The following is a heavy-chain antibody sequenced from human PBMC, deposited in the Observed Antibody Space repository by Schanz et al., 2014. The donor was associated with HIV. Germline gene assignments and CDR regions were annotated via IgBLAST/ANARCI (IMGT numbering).Heavy chain of an antibody. J-gene: IGHJ6*02. D-gene: IGHD1-1*01. CDR2: INPYDGST. CDR3: ARDRRMYTVSPRVYNMDF. Sequence: QVQLVQSGAEVKKPGASVKVSCKASGYTFTSQYMHWVRQAPGQGLEWMGLINPYDGSTSNAQKFQGRVTMTRDTSTSTVYMQLSSLTSDDTAVYYCARDRRMYTVSPRVYNMDFWGQGTTVTVSS. V-gene: IGHV1-46*01. CDR1: GYTFTSQY.